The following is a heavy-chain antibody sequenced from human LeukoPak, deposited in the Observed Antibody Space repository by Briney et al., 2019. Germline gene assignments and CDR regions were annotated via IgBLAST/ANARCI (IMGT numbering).Heavy chain of an antibody. J-gene: IGHJ6*03. CDR1: GFTVSSNY. CDR2: IYSGSST. V-gene: IGHV3-53*01. Sequence: GGSLRLSCAASGFTVSSNYMSWVRQAPGKGLEWVSVIYSGSSTYYADSVKGRFTISRDNSKNTLYLQMNSLRAEDTAVYYCARVYRNRIKGYYYYYYMDVWGKGTTVTVSS. CDR3: ARVYRNRIKGYYYYYYMDV. D-gene: IGHD2-2*02.